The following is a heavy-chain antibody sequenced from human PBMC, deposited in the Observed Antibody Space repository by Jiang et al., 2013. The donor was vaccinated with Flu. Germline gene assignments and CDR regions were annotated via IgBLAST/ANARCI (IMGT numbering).Heavy chain of an antibody. V-gene: IGHV4-61*01. CDR1: GGSVSSGSYY. Sequence: PGLVKPSETLSLTCTVSGGSVSSGSYYWSWIRQPPGKGLEWIGYIYYSGSTNYNPSLKSRVTISVDTSKNQFSLKLSSVTAADTAVYYCARAYYDFWSDRYRARFDPWGQGTLVTVSS. D-gene: IGHD3-3*01. CDR3: ARAYYDFWSDRYRARFDP. CDR2: IYYSGST. J-gene: IGHJ5*02.